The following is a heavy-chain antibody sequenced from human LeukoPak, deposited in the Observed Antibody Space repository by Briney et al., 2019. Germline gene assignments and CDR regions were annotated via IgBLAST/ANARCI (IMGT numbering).Heavy chain of an antibody. CDR3: ARLLNGGSVDY. V-gene: IGHV5-51*01. CDR2: INPGNSDT. Sequence: GESLKISCKVSGYTFTNYWVGWVCQKPGEGLEWMGIINPGNSDTRYSPSLQGQVTLSVDKSISTAYLQWSSLKTSDTAMCYCARLLNGGSVDYWGQGTLVTVSS. CDR1: GYTFTNYW. J-gene: IGHJ4*02. D-gene: IGHD2-8*01.